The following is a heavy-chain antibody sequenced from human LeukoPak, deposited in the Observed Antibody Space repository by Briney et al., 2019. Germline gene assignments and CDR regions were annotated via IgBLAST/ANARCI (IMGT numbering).Heavy chain of an antibody. J-gene: IGHJ4*02. CDR2: ISSSGSTI. D-gene: IGHD3-10*01. CDR3: GGDGGFGESFD. Sequence: PGGSLRLSCAASGFTFTNYEMNWVRQAPGKGLEWVSYISSSGSTIYYADSVKGRFTISRDNAKNSLYLQMNSLRAEDTAVYYCGGDGGFGESFDWGQGTLVTVSS. V-gene: IGHV3-48*03. CDR1: GFTFTNYE.